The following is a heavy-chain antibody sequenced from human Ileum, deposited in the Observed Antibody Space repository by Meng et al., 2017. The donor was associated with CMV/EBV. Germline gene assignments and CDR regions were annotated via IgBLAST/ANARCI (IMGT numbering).Heavy chain of an antibody. V-gene: IGHV4-30-4*08. Sequence: QVQLQEPGPGLVKPSPTLSLTCTVSGGSITSGNYYWSWIRQPPGRGLEWIGYIYYSGSPYYKPSLKSRVTISLDTSKNQFSLNLRSVTATDSAVYYCVRQVVAASFDYWGQGALVTVSS. CDR3: VRQVVAASFDY. J-gene: IGHJ4*02. CDR2: IYYSGSP. CDR1: GGSITSGNYY. D-gene: IGHD2-15*01.